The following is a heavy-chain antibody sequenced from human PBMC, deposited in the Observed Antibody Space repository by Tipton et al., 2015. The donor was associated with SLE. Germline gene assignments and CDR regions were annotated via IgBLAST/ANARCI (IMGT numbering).Heavy chain of an antibody. J-gene: IGHJ4*02. V-gene: IGHV3-30*02. D-gene: IGHD4-17*01. CDR3: AKDGGTTGGVDY. CDR2: IRFDGSNK. CDR1: GFTFSSYG. Sequence: SLRLSCAASGFTFSSYGMHWVRQAPGKGLEWVAFIRFDGSNKYYADSVKGRFTISRDNSKNTLYLQMNSLRAEDTAVYYCAKDGGTTGGVDYWGQGTLVTVSS.